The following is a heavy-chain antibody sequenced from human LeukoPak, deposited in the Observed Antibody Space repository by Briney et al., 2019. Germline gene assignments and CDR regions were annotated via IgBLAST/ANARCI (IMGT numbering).Heavy chain of an antibody. CDR1: GFTFSSYS. J-gene: IGHJ4*02. D-gene: IGHD5-18*01. V-gene: IGHV3-21*01. Sequence: PGGSLRLSCAASGFTFSSYSMNCVRQAPGKGLEWVSSISSSSSYIYYADSVKGRFTISRDNAKNSLYLQMNSLRAEDTAVYYCARGFGYSYGTYFDYWGQGTLVTVSS. CDR2: ISSSSSYI. CDR3: ARGFGYSYGTYFDY.